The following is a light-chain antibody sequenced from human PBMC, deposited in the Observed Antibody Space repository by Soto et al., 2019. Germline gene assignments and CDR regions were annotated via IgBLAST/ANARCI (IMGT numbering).Light chain of an antibody. V-gene: IGLV2-23*02. CDR1: SGDVGNYNL. Sequence: QSVLTQSASVSGSPGESITISCTGTSGDVGNYNLVSWYQQHPGKAPKLMIYEVNKWPSGVSNRFSGSKSGNTASLTISGLQAEDEADYYCCSYVGSSTSYVFGTGTKVTVL. CDR2: EVN. CDR3: CSYVGSSTSYV. J-gene: IGLJ1*01.